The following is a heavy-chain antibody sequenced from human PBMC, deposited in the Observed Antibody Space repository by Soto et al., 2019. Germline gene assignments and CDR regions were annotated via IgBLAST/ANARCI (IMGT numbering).Heavy chain of an antibody. J-gene: IGHJ4*02. Sequence: EVQLLESGGGLVQPGGSLRLSCAASGFTFSTYAMSWVRQAPGKGLEWVSGISGSGGSTYYADSVKGRFTISRDNSKNTLYLQMNNLRAEDTAVYFCAKGAGISRNLVDYWGQGTLVTVSS. CDR1: GFTFSTYA. D-gene: IGHD2-21*01. CDR2: ISGSGGST. CDR3: AKGAGISRNLVDY. V-gene: IGHV3-23*01.